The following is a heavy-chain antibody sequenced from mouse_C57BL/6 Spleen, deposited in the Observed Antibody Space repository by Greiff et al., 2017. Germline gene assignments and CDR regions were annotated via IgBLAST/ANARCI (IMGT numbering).Heavy chain of an antibody. D-gene: IGHD2-4*01. Sequence: EVQLQQSGPELVKPGASVKISCKASGYSFTGYYMHWVKQSSEKSLEWIGEINPSTGGTSYNQKFKGKATLTVDKSSSTAYMQLKSLTSEDSAVYYCARWRLQGDYWGQGTTLTVSS. CDR1: GYSFTGYY. CDR3: ARWRLQGDY. CDR2: INPSTGGT. V-gene: IGHV1-43*01. J-gene: IGHJ2*01.